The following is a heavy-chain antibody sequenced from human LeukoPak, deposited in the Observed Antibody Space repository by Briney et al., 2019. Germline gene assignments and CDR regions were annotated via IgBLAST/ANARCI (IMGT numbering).Heavy chain of an antibody. CDR1: GFTFSSHT. CDR2: ICGSGGNT. V-gene: IGHV3-23*01. CDR3: AKRRAVAGVRYYFDY. J-gene: IGHJ4*02. D-gene: IGHD6-19*01. Sequence: GGSLRLFCVVSGFTFSSHTMIWVRQAPGKGLEWVSFICGSGGNTYYADSVKGRFTISRDNSKNIVFLQMNSLRADDTAVYFCAKRRAVAGVRYYFDYWGQGTLVTVSS.